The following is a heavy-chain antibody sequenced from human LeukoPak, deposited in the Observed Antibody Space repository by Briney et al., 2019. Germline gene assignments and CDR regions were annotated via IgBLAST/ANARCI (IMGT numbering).Heavy chain of an antibody. CDR3: ARQIWFDP. J-gene: IGHJ5*02. V-gene: IGHV3-48*03. Sequence: PGGSLTLSCAASGFTFSSYELHWVGQAPGKGLEWVSYISSSGSTMYYADSVKGRFTISRDNAKNSLYLQMNSLRAEDTAVYYCARQIWFDPWGQGTLVTVSS. CDR1: GFTFSSYE. CDR2: ISSSGSTM.